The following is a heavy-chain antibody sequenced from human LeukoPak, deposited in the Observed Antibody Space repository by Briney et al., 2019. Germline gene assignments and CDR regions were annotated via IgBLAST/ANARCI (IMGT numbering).Heavy chain of an antibody. CDR2: INHSGSN. D-gene: IGHD3-22*01. Sequence: SETLSLTCAVYGGSFSGYYWSWIRQSPGKGLEWIGEINHSGSNNYNPSLKSRVTISVDTSKNQFSLKLISVTAADTAVYYCARAATVRSMIVVARRGRWFDPWGQGTLVTVSS. V-gene: IGHV4-34*01. J-gene: IGHJ5*02. CDR3: ARAATVRSMIVVARRGRWFDP. CDR1: GGSFSGYY.